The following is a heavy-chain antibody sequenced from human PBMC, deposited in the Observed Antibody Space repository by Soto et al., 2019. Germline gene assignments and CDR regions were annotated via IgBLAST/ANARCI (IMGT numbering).Heavy chain of an antibody. V-gene: IGHV5-51*01. Sequence: GESLKISCKGSGYSFTTYWIGWVRQMPGKGLEWMGIIYPGDSDTRYSPSFQGQVTISADKSISTAYLQWSSLKASDTAMYYCATGGYCSTTSCYNFFDYWGQGTLVTVSS. J-gene: IGHJ4*02. D-gene: IGHD2-2*02. CDR1: GYSFTTYW. CDR3: ATGGYCSTTSCYNFFDY. CDR2: IYPGDSDT.